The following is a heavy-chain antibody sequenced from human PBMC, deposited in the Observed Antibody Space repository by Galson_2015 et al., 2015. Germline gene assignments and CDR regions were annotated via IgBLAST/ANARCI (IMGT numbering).Heavy chain of an antibody. V-gene: IGHV3-23*01. Sequence: SLRLSCAASGLTFSSYALSWVRQAPGKGLEWVSSISGSGGITDYTDSVKGRFTITRDNSKNTLYLQMHSLRAEDTAVYYCAKDHSDFWSIYYPLFDYWGQGTLVTVSS. CDR3: AKDHSDFWSIYYPLFDY. J-gene: IGHJ4*02. D-gene: IGHD3-3*01. CDR1: GLTFSSYA. CDR2: ISGSGGIT.